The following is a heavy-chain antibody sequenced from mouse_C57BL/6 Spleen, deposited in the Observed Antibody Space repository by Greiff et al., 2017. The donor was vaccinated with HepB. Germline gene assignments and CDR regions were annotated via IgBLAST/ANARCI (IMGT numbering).Heavy chain of an antibody. Sequence: QVQLQQPGAELVRPGSSVKLSCKASGYTFTSYWMHWVKQRPIPGLEWIGDIDPSDSETHYNQKFKDKATLTVDKSSSTAYMQLSSLTSEDSEVYYCARAPLITTVIAYYFDYWGQGTTLTVSS. CDR2: IDPSDSET. V-gene: IGHV1-52*01. J-gene: IGHJ2*01. CDR1: GYTFTSYW. D-gene: IGHD1-1*01. CDR3: ARAPLITTVIAYYFDY.